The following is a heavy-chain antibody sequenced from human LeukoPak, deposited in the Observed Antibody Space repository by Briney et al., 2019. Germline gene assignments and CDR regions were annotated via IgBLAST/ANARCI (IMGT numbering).Heavy chain of an antibody. D-gene: IGHD4-11*01. J-gene: IGHJ4*02. Sequence: ASVRVSCTASGYTFTSYGMSWVRQAPGQGLEWMGWISAYNGNTNYAQKLQGRVTMTTDTSTSTAYMELRSLRSDDTAVYYCARDRDDYTNYVLDYWGQGTLVTVSS. V-gene: IGHV1-18*01. CDR2: ISAYNGNT. CDR1: GYTFTSYG. CDR3: ARDRDDYTNYVLDY.